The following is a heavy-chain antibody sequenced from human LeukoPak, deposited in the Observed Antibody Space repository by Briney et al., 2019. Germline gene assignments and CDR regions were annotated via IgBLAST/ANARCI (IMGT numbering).Heavy chain of an antibody. V-gene: IGHV3-30*18. CDR3: AKDQWELLLWYYYGMDV. CDR2: ISYDGSNK. CDR1: GFTFSSYG. D-gene: IGHD1-26*01. J-gene: IGHJ6*02. Sequence: GRSLTLSCAASGFTFSSYGMHWVRQAPGKGLEWVAVISYDGSNKYYADSVKGRFTISRDNSKNTLYLQMNSLRAEDTAVYYCAKDQWELLLWYYYGMDVWGQGTTVTVSS.